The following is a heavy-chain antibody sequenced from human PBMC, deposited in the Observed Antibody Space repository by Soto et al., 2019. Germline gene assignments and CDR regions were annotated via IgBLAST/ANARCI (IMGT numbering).Heavy chain of an antibody. J-gene: IGHJ5*02. CDR3: AHRVPWRPSGWWLGWFDT. CDR1: GFSLSTYGEG. Sequence: QLTLKESGPTLVKPTQALAPTCTFSGFSLSTYGEGVGWIRQPPGKALEWLALIYWDNDKRYNPSLRNRLTITMETARDQVDLTITILDPVDTGTYFCAHRVPWRPSGWWLGWFDTWGQGTLVTVSS. CDR2: IYWDNDK. V-gene: IGHV2-5*02. D-gene: IGHD2-8*02.